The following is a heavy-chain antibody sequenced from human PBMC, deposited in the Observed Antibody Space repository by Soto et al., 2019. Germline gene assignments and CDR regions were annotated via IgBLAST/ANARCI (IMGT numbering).Heavy chain of an antibody. CDR3: ARNLGYCYGITSYTVLDS. CDR2: INRDGSEK. CDR1: GFTFSSNW. J-gene: IGHJ4*02. Sequence: GGSRRLSCAASGFTFSSNWMNWVRQAPGKGLEWVANINRDGSEKYYVDSVKGRFTISRDNAKNSLLLQMNNLRVEDTAVYYCARNLGYCYGITSYTVLDSWGQGA. D-gene: IGHD2-15*01. V-gene: IGHV3-7*03.